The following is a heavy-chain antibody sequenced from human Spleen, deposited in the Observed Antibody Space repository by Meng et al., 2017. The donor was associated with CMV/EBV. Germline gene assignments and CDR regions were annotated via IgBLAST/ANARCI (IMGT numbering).Heavy chain of an antibody. CDR3: ARALANWGSGGAFDI. CDR1: GGSFSGYY. CDR2: INHSGST. J-gene: IGHJ3*02. V-gene: IGHV4-34*01. Sequence: ESLKISCAVYGGSFSGYYWSWIRQPPGKGLEWIGEINHSGSTNYNPSLKSRVTISVDTSKNQFSLKLSSVTAADTAVYYCARALANWGSGGAFDIWGQGTMVTVSS. D-gene: IGHD7-27*01.